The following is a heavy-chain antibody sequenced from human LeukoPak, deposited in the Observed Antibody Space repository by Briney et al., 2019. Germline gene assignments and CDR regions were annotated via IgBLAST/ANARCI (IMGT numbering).Heavy chain of an antibody. CDR2: ISSSGSTI. D-gene: IGHD3-3*01. CDR3: ARVGYYDFWSDPSLHY. V-gene: IGHV3-11*04. CDR1: GFTFSDYY. J-gene: IGHJ4*02. Sequence: GGSLRLSCAASGFTFSDYYMSWIRQAPGKGLEWVSYISSSGSTIYYADSVKGRFTISRDNAKNSLYLQMNSLRAEDTAVYYCARVGYYDFWSDPSLHYWGQGTLVTVSS.